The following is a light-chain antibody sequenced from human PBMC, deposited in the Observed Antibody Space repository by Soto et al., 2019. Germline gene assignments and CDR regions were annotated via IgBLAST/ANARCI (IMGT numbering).Light chain of an antibody. CDR2: DVS. CDR3: TSYTTLKTFV. Sequence: QSVLTQPASVSGAPGQSITISCTGTSSDIGTYKYVSWFQHQPGKATKLIIVDVSNRPSGISHRFSGFKCANTAYRTISVVQPEDEADYHCTSYTTLKTFVFGGGTKLTVL. V-gene: IGLV2-14*03. CDR1: SSDIGTYKY. J-gene: IGLJ2*01.